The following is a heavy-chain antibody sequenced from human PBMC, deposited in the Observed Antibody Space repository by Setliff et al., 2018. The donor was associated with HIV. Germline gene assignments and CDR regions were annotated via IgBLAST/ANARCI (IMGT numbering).Heavy chain of an antibody. J-gene: IGHJ3*02. CDR3: ARRGGYSYATDAFDI. CDR1: GYTFTSYY. V-gene: IGHV1-46*01. D-gene: IGHD5-18*01. Sequence: GASVKVSCKASGYTFTSYYMRWVRQAPGQGLEWMGIINPSGGSASYAQKFQGRVTMTRDTSTSTVYMELSSLRSEDTAVYYCARRGGYSYATDAFDIWGQGTMVTVSS. CDR2: INPSGGSA.